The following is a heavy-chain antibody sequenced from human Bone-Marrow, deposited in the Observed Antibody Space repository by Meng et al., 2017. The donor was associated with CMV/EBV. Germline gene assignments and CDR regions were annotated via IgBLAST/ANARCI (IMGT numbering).Heavy chain of an antibody. J-gene: IGHJ3*02. CDR2: IYSGGST. D-gene: IGHD2-2*02. V-gene: IGHV3-53*01. CDR1: GFTVSSYY. Sequence: GESLKISCAASGFTVSSYYMSWVLQAPGKGLEWVSVIYSGGSTYYADSAKGRFTISRDNSKNTLFLQMNRLRAEDTAVYYCARGDCSSTSCYTPRAFDIWGEGRMVTVSS. CDR3: ARGDCSSTSCYTPRAFDI.